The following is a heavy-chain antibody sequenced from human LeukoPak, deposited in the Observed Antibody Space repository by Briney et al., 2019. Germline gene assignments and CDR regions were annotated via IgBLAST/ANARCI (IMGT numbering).Heavy chain of an antibody. CDR1: GFTFSSYA. J-gene: IGHJ4*02. V-gene: IGHV3-53*01. D-gene: IGHD6-19*01. Sequence: PGGSLRLSCAASGFTFSSYAMSWVRQAPGKGLEWVSVIYSGGSTYYADSEKGRFTISRDNSKNTLYLQMNSLRAEDTAVYYCARAVAGRRGYYFDYWGQGTLVTVSS. CDR3: ARAVAGRRGYYFDY. CDR2: IYSGGST.